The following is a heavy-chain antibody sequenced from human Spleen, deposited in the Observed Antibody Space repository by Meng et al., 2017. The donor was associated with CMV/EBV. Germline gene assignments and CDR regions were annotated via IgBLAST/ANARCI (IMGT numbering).Heavy chain of an antibody. J-gene: IGHJ6*02. CDR3: AKDRVAGNYYYYYGMDV. V-gene: IGHV3-43D*03. D-gene: IGHD6-19*01. CDR1: GFTFDDYA. Sequence: LSLTCAASGFTFDDYAMHWVRQAPGKGLEWVSLISWDGGSTYYADSVKGRFTISRDNSKNSLYLQMNSLRPEDAALYYCAKDRVAGNYYYYYGMDVWGQGTTVTVSS. CDR2: ISWDGGST.